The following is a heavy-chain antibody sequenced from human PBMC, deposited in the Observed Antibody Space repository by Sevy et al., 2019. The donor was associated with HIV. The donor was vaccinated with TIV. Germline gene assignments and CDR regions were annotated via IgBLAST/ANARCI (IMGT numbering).Heavy chain of an antibody. Sequence: GGSLRLSCAASGFPFSNYAMSWIRQAPGKGLEWVSTLIGGGSRTYYADSVTGRFTISRDNSKNTLYLQMNSLRADDTAIYYCEKRRVQSGLYGGGANYGWDVCGHGTTVTVSS. CDR3: EKRRVQSGLYGGGANYGWDV. CDR1: GFPFSNYA. J-gene: IGHJ6*02. CDR2: LIGGGSRT. V-gene: IGHV3-23*01. D-gene: IGHD6-19*01.